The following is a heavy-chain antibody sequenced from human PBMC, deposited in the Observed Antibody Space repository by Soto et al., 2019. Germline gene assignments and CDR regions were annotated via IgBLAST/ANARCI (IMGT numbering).Heavy chain of an antibody. CDR1: GFTFSSYG. D-gene: IGHD2-2*01. Sequence: QVQLVESGGGVAQPGRSLRLSCAASGFTFSSYGMHWVRQAPGKGLEWVAVISYDGSNKYYADSVKGRFTISRDNSKNTLYLQMNSLRAEDTAVYYCAKDTHRIPKDIVVVPAAQPTNYWGQGTLVTVSS. CDR2: ISYDGSNK. CDR3: AKDTHRIPKDIVVVPAAQPTNY. V-gene: IGHV3-30*18. J-gene: IGHJ4*02.